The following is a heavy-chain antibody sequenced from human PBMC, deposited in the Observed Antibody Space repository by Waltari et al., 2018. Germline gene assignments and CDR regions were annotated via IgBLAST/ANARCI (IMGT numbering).Heavy chain of an antibody. CDR2: MYYGGSV. V-gene: IGHV4-59*01. J-gene: IGHJ4*02. CDR3: ATSSAPYNSLES. CDR1: GGSIRSYY. D-gene: IGHD1-1*01. Sequence: QVQLQESGPGLVKPSETLSLTCSVSGGSIRSYYGNWIRLPPGKGLEWIGYMYYGGSVNYNPSLKSRVTMLGDPSKNQVSLKLTSVTPADTAVYYCATSSAPYNSLESWGQGTLVTVAS.